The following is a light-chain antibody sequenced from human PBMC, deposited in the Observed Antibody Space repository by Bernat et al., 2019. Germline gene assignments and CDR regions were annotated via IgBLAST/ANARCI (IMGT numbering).Light chain of an antibody. Sequence: EIVLTQSPGTLSLSPGERATLSCRASQSISSNYLAWYLQKPGQAPRLLVYEISTRATGIPDRIGGSGSGTDFTLTVSRLEPEDFAVYYCLQYGAFPYTFGQGTKLEIK. CDR3: LQYGAFPYT. V-gene: IGKV3-20*01. CDR1: QSISSNY. CDR2: EIS. J-gene: IGKJ2*01.